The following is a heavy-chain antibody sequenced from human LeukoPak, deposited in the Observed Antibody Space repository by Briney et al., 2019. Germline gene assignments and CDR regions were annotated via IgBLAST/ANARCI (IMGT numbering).Heavy chain of an antibody. V-gene: IGHV1-18*01. Sequence: GASVKVSCKASGYTFTSYGISWVRQAPGQGLEWMGWISAYNGNTNYAQKLQGRVTMTTDTSTSTAYMELRSLRFDDTAVYYCARGYYYDSMIDAFDIWGQGIMVTVSS. J-gene: IGHJ3*02. CDR2: ISAYNGNT. CDR3: ARGYYYDSMIDAFDI. CDR1: GYTFTSYG. D-gene: IGHD3-22*01.